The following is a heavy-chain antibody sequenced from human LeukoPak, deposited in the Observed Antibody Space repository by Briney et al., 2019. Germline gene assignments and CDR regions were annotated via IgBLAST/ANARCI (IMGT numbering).Heavy chain of an antibody. V-gene: IGHV3-7*04. D-gene: IGHD4-17*01. J-gene: IGHJ3*02. Sequence: PGGSLRFSCAASGFTFNSYWMSWVRQAPGKGLEWVASIKEDGSEKYSVDSVKGRFTISRDDAKNSLYLQMNSLRAEDTAVYYCARTVTTYAFDIWGQGTMVTVSS. CDR2: IKEDGSEK. CDR3: ARTVTTYAFDI. CDR1: GFTFNSYW.